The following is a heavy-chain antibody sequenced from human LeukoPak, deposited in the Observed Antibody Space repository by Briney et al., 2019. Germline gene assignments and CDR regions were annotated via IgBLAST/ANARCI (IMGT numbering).Heavy chain of an antibody. V-gene: IGHV3-7*01. CDR3: TKGGHVDY. J-gene: IGHJ4*02. D-gene: IGHD3-16*01. CDR1: GFSFSTYW. CDR2: MNAEGSQR. Sequence: GGSLRLSCAASGFSFSTYWMTWVRQAPGKGLEWVANMNAEGSQRYYLDSVKGRFTISRDNAKNSLYLQMSSLRAEDTAVYCCTKGGHVDYFGQGTLVTVAS.